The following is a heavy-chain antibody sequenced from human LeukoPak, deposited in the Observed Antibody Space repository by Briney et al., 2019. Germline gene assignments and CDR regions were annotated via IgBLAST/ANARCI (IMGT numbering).Heavy chain of an antibody. J-gene: IGHJ5*02. CDR3: ARRLRHYDILTGYTPIWFDP. Sequence: SETLSLTCAVYGGSFSGYYWSWIRQPPGKGLEWIGEISHSGSTNYNPSLKSRVTISVDTSKNQFSLKLSSVTAADTAVYYCARRLRHYDILTGYTPIWFDPWGQGTLVTVSS. D-gene: IGHD3-9*01. CDR1: GGSFSGYY. CDR2: ISHSGST. V-gene: IGHV4-34*01.